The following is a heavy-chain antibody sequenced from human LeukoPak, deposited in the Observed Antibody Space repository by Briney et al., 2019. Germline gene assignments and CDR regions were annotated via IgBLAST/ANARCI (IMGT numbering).Heavy chain of an antibody. J-gene: IGHJ4*02. CDR3: ARQATTQDY. CDR1: GYSFTNYW. V-gene: IGHV5-51*01. CDR2: IYPGDSAT. D-gene: IGHD1-14*01. Sequence: NPGESLKISCKGSGYSFTNYWIGWRRQLPGKGLEWMGIIYPGDSATRYSPSVQGQVTISADKSISTAYLQWCSLKASDTAMYYCARQATTQDYWGQGTLVTVSS.